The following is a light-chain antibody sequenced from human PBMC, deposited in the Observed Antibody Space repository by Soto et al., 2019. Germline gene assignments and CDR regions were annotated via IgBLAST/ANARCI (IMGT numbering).Light chain of an antibody. V-gene: IGKV3-20*01. CDR2: GAS. J-gene: IGKJ1*01. CDR3: HQYGSSLKWT. Sequence: EIVLTQSPGTLSLSPGEGSTLSCRAIQSVTGNYLAWYQQKPGQAPRLLIYGASTRATGIPDRFSGSGSGTDFTLTISRLEPEDFAVYYCHQYGSSLKWTFGQGTKVDIK. CDR1: QSVTGNY.